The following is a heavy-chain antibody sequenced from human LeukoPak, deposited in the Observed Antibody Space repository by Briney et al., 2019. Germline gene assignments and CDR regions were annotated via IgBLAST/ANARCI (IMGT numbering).Heavy chain of an antibody. V-gene: IGHV3-73*01. CDR1: GFTFSGYG. D-gene: IGHD3-22*01. Sequence: GGSLRLSCAASGFTFSGYGMHWVRQASGKGLEWVGRIRSKAHSKPTAYAASVQRRFTLSRDDSKNTPYLQMNSLKTEHTAVYYCTRYDSSGHVSWRGQGTLVTVSS. CDR2: IRSKAHSKPT. CDR3: TRYDSSGHVSW. J-gene: IGHJ4*02.